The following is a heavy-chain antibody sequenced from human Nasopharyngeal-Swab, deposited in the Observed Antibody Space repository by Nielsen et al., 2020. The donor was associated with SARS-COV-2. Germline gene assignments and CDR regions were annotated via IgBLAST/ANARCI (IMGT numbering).Heavy chain of an antibody. CDR2: IYYSGST. CDR1: GDSISSSSYY. CDR3: ARQEGENCSGGSCYYYYGMDV. V-gene: IGHV4-61*05. D-gene: IGHD2-15*01. Sequence: SETLSLTCTVSGDSISSSSYYWSWIRQPPGKGLEWIGYIYYSGSTNYNPSLKSRVTISVDTSKNQFSLKLSSVTAADTAVYYCARQEGENCSGGSCYYYYGMDVWGQGTTVTVSS. J-gene: IGHJ6*02.